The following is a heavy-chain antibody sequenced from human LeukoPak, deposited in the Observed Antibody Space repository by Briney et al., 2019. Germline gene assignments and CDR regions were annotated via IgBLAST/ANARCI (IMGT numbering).Heavy chain of an antibody. J-gene: IGHJ4*02. V-gene: IGHV4-34*01. CDR1: GGSFSGYY. Sequence: SETLSLTCAVYGGSFSGYYWSWIRQPPGKGLEWIGEINHSGSTNYNPPLKSRVTISVDTSKNQFSLKLSSVTAADTAVYYCARVSYGGNSLVGYFDYWGQGTLVTVSS. CDR3: ARVSYGGNSLVGYFDY. CDR2: INHSGST. D-gene: IGHD4-23*01.